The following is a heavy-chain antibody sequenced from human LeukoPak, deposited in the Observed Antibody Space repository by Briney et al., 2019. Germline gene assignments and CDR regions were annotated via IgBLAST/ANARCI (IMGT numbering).Heavy chain of an antibody. CDR1: GFTFSSYA. CDR3: AREGIAIYYYYMDV. J-gene: IGHJ6*03. CDR2: ISSNGGST. Sequence: GRSLRLSCAASGFTFSSYAMHWVRQAPGKGLEYVSAISSNGGSTYYANSVKGRFTISRDNSKNTLYLQMGSLRAEDMAVYYCAREGIAIYYYYMDVWGKGTTVTVSS. V-gene: IGHV3-64*01. D-gene: IGHD3-3*01.